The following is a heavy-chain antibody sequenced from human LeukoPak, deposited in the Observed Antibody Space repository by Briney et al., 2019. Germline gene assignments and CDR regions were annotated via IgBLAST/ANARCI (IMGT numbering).Heavy chain of an antibody. J-gene: IGHJ4*02. CDR2: ISGSGGTT. V-gene: IGHV3-23*01. CDR3: AKDRATVTPKCFDY. D-gene: IGHD4-17*01. CDR1: GFTFSSYA. Sequence: PGGSLRLSCAASGFTFSSYAMNWVRQAPGKGLEWVSGISGSGGTTYYADSVKGRFTISRDKSKNTLYLQMNSLRVEDTAVYYCAKDRATVTPKCFDYWGQGTLVTVSS.